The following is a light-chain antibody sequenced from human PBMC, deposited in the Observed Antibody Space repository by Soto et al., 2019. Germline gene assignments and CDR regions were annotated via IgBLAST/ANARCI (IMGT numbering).Light chain of an antibody. CDR3: PPYLTPAKP. CDR2: DAS. V-gene: IGKV1-5*01. J-gene: IGKJ3*01. Sequence: DIQLTQSPSLLSASIGDRVTITCRASHDISTFLAWYQKKPGKAPNLLIYDASILASGVPSRFSGGGFGTEFTLNISSLQPDDSAIECCPPYLTPAKPVGPGTKVDIK. CDR1: HDISTF.